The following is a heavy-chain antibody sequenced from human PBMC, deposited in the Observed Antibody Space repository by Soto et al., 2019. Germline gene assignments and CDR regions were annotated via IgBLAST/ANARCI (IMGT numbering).Heavy chain of an antibody. J-gene: IGHJ5*02. CDR1: GYSFTINA. D-gene: IGHD3-16*02. V-gene: IGHV1-18*04. Sequence: ASVKVSCKTSGYSFTINAITGVRQSPLQWLEWMGWISTYSGDPNYAQKFQGRVTMTTDTSTNTAYMELRNLRSDDTAVYYCARVWGSYQAPSGGAGFDPWGQGTLVTSPQ. CDR3: ARVWGSYQAPSGGAGFDP. CDR2: ISTYSGDP.